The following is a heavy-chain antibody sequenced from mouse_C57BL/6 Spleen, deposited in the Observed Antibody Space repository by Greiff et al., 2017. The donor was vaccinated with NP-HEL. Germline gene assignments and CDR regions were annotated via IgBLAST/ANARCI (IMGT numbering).Heavy chain of an antibody. CDR2: FYPGSGSI. D-gene: IGHD1-1*01. Sequence: VKLQESGAELVKPGASVKLSCKASGYTFTEYTIHWVKQRSGQGLEWIGWFYPGSGSIKYNEKFKDKATLTADKSSSTVYMELSRLTSEDSAVYFCARHEDGGLFYSSSLWYFDVWGTGTTVTVSS. CDR3: ARHEDGGLFYSSSLWYFDV. J-gene: IGHJ1*03. V-gene: IGHV1-62-2*01. CDR1: GYTFTEYT.